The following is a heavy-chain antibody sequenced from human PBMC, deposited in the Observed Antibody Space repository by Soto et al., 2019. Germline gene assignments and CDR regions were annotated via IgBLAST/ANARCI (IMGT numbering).Heavy chain of an antibody. V-gene: IGHV3-23*01. CDR1: GFTFSAHA. D-gene: IGHD5-18*01. J-gene: IGHJ4*02. CDR2: IHSTGAIT. Sequence: PGGSLRLSCAASGFTFSAHAMNWVRQGPGKGLEWASSIHSTGAITYSADSVNGRFTLSIDNSKNTRYRHMNSQRADDTAVYYCAKALAPIYSYGKIDYWGKGTLVTASS. CDR3: AKALAPIYSYGKIDY.